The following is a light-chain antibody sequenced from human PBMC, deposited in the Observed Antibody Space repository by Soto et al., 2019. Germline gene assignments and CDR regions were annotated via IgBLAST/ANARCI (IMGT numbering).Light chain of an antibody. CDR3: QQNGSSPRT. CDR2: GAS. CDR1: QSVSSSY. V-gene: IGKV3-20*01. J-gene: IGKJ1*01. Sequence: EIVLTQSPGTLSLPTGERATLSCRASQSVSSSYLAWYQQKPGQAPRLLIYGASSRATGIPYRFSGSGSGTDFTLTISSLQPEDFAVYYCQQNGSSPRTFGQGTKVDIK.